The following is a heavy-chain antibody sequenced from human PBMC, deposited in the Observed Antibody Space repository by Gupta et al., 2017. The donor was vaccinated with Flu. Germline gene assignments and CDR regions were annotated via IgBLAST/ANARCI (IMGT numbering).Heavy chain of an antibody. D-gene: IGHD4-17*01. CDR3: ARDHGYGDHYFFDY. CDR1: GLTFRSYG. J-gene: IGHJ4*02. CDR2: ISSTGSYI. Sequence: EVQLVESGGGRVNPGGSLRLSCAASGLTFRSYGMNWVRQAPGKGLEWVSSISSTGSYIYYADSVYGRFTVSRDNARNSLYLQMSSLRAEDTAVYYCARDHGYGDHYFFDYWGQGTLVTVSS. V-gene: IGHV3-21*01.